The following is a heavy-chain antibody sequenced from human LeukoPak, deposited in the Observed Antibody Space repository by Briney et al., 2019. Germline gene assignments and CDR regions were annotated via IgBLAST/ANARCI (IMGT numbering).Heavy chain of an antibody. Sequence: GGSLRLSCAASGFIFSSYSMNWVRQAQGKGVEWVSSISSGSYNIYYADSVKGRLTISRDNAKHSLYLQMNSLRAEDSAIYYCARDDSGDYGDWFDPWGQGTLVTVSS. V-gene: IGHV3-21*01. D-gene: IGHD4-17*01. CDR1: GFIFSSYS. CDR2: ISSGSYNI. J-gene: IGHJ5*02. CDR3: ARDDSGDYGDWFDP.